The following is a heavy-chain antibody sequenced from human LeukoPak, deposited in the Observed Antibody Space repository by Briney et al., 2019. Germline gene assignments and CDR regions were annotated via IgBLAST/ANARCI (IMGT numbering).Heavy chain of an antibody. CDR1: GFTFSSYT. J-gene: IGHJ6*02. CDR3: ARGGGLDV. Sequence: GGSLRLSCAASGFTFSSYTMHWVRQAPGKGLEWVASINHNGNVNYYVDSVKGRFTISRDNAKNSLYLQMSNLRAEDTAVYFCARGGGLDVWGQGATVTVSS. D-gene: IGHD3-16*01. V-gene: IGHV3-7*03. CDR2: INHNGNVN.